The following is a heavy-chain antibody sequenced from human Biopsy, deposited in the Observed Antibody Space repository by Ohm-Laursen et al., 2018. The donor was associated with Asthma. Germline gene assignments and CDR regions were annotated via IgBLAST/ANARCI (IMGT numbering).Heavy chain of an antibody. CDR1: PGSFSGFF. CDR2: TNERGVT. Sequence: SETLSLTCHVYPGSFSGFFWTWIRQSPGKGLEWIGETNERGVTNNNPSLKSRVIISIDTYWNRVSLKLTSVTAADTAVYYCARGPELNVWGHGTTVTVSS. V-gene: IGHV4-34*01. CDR3: ARGPELNV. D-gene: IGHD1-1*01. J-gene: IGHJ6*02.